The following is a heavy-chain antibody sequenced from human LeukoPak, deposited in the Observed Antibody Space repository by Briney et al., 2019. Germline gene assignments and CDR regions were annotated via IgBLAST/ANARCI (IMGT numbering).Heavy chain of an antibody. D-gene: IGHD2-15*01. CDR1: GFTFSSYG. CDR3: ARDFWDIGTYYGMDV. Sequence: GGSLRLSCAASGFTFSSYGMHWVRQAPGKGLEWVSVIYSGGSTYYADSVKGRFTISRDNSKNTLYLQMNSLRAEDTAVYYCARDFWDIGTYYGMDVWGQGTTVTVSS. J-gene: IGHJ6*02. V-gene: IGHV3-53*01. CDR2: IYSGGST.